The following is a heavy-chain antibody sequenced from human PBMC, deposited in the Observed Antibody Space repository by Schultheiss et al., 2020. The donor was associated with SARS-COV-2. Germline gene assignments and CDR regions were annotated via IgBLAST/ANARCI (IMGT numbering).Heavy chain of an antibody. D-gene: IGHD4-11*01. Sequence: SETLSLTCAVSGGSISSYYWSWIRQPPGKGLEWIGYIYYSGSTNYNPSLKSRVTISVDTSKNQFSLQLNSVTPEDTAVCYCALLGIMTTAVWGQGTLVTVSS. CDR2: IYYSGST. CDR1: GGSISSYY. CDR3: ALLGIMTTAV. J-gene: IGHJ4*02. V-gene: IGHV4-59*12.